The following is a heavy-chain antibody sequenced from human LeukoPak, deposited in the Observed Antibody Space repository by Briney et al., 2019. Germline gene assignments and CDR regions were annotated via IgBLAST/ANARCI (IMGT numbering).Heavy chain of an antibody. CDR3: AKDRGSVVVTAPDY. CDR1: GFTFNSYA. Sequence: GGSLRLSCAASGFTFNSYAMSWARQAPGKGLEWVSAITSGGSTYYADSVKGRFTISRDNSKNTLYLQMNSLRAEDTAVYYCAKDRGSVVVTAPDYWGQGTLVTVSS. CDR2: ITSGGST. V-gene: IGHV3-23*01. D-gene: IGHD2-21*02. J-gene: IGHJ4*02.